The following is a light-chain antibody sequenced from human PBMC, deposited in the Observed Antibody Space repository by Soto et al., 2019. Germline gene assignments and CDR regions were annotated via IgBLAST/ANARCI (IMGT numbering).Light chain of an antibody. J-gene: IGLJ2*01. CDR3: QTWGTGIVI. V-gene: IGLV4-69*01. CDR1: SGHSNYA. Sequence: QLVLTQSPSASASLGASVKLTCTLSSGHSNYAIAWHQQQPEKGSKGDGIPNRFSGSSSGAERYLTISSLQSEDEADYYCQTWGTGIVIFGGGTKLTVL.